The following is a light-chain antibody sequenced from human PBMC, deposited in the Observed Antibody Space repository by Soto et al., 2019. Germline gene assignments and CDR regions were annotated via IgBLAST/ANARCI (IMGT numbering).Light chain of an antibody. CDR2: GNS. Sequence: QSVLTQPPSVSGAPGQRVTISCTGSSSNIGAGYDVHWYQQLPGTAPKLLIYGNSNRPSGVPDRFSGSKSGTSASLAITGLQAEDEADYYCQSYASSLSAVVFVGGTKLTVL. J-gene: IGLJ2*01. CDR3: QSYASSLSAVV. V-gene: IGLV1-40*01. CDR1: SSNIGAGYD.